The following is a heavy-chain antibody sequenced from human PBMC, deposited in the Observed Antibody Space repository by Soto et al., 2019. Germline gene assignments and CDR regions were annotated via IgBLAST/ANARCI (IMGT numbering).Heavy chain of an antibody. V-gene: IGHV3-30*18. CDR1: GFTFSSYG. CDR3: AKIPLTTVVTPSAFDI. J-gene: IGHJ3*02. Sequence: PGGSLRLSCAASGFTFSSYGMHWVRQAPGKGLEWVAVISYDGSNKYYADSVKGRFTIPRDNSKNTLYLQMNSLRAEDTAVYYCAKIPLTTVVTPSAFDIWGQGTMVTVSS. D-gene: IGHD4-17*01. CDR2: ISYDGSNK.